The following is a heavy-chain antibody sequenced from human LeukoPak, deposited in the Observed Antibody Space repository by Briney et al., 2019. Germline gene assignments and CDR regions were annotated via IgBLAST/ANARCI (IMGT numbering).Heavy chain of an antibody. Sequence: SETLSLTCTVSGGSISYFYWSWIRQPAGKGLEWVGRIYTSGSTNYNPSLKSRVTMSVDTSKKQFSLKLSSVTAADTAVYYCARVRGSSGSYEYYHYMDVWGKGTTVTISS. CDR3: ARVRGSSGSYEYYHYMDV. CDR2: IYTSGST. V-gene: IGHV4-4*07. J-gene: IGHJ6*03. D-gene: IGHD1-26*01. CDR1: GGSISYFY.